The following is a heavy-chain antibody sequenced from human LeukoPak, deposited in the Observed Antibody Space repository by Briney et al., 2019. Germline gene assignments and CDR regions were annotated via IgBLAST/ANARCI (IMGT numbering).Heavy chain of an antibody. CDR1: GGSISSGSYY. V-gene: IGHV4-61*02. J-gene: IGHJ5*02. Sequence: SETLSLTCTVSGGSISSGSYYWNWIRQPAGKGLEWIGRIYRSGTTNYNPSLKSRFTISVDTSKNQFSLKLSSVTAADTAVYYCAREGLNMVRGVIPKEAWGWFDPWGQGTLVTVSS. CDR3: AREGLNMVRGVIPKEAWGWFDP. CDR2: IYRSGTT. D-gene: IGHD3-10*01.